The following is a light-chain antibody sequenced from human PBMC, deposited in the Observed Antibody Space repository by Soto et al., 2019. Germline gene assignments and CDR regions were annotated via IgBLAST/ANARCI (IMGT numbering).Light chain of an antibody. CDR2: DVS. Sequence: DIQMTQSPSTLSASVGDRVTISCRANQSISRWLAWYQQKPGKAPQLLMFDVSRRETGIPSRFSGSGSGTEFTLTISGLQPDELATYYCQQYNSFFYSFGQGTRL. CDR3: QQYNSFFYS. J-gene: IGKJ2*01. CDR1: QSISRW. V-gene: IGKV1-5*01.